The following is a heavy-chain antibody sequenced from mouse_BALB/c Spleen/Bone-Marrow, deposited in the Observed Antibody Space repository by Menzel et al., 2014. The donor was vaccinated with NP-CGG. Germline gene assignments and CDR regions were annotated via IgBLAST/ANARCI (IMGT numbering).Heavy chain of an antibody. D-gene: IGHD1-1*01. CDR1: GFNIKDTY. CDR3: VSYYYGNYFDS. V-gene: IGHV14-3*02. J-gene: IGHJ2*01. CDR2: IDPANGNT. Sequence: EVQLQQSGAELVKPGASVKLSCTASGFNIKDTYMHWVKQRPEQGLEWIGRIDPANGNTKYDPKFQGKATITADTSSNTACLQLSRLTSEDTAVYYCVSYYYGNYFDSWGKAPLSQSPQ.